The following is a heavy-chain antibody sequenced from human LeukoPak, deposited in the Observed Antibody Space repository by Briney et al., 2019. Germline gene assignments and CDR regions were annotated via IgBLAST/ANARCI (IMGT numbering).Heavy chain of an antibody. D-gene: IGHD3-10*01. CDR1: GFTFSSFA. V-gene: IGHV3-23*01. J-gene: IGHJ4*02. CDR3: AKKRSGSYPYYFDY. Sequence: GGSLRLSRAASGFTFSSFAMSWVRQAPGKGLEWVSAISGSGGSTYYADSVKGRFTISRDNSKNTLYLQMNSLRAEDTAVYYCAKKRSGSYPYYFDYRGQGTLVTVSS. CDR2: ISGSGGST.